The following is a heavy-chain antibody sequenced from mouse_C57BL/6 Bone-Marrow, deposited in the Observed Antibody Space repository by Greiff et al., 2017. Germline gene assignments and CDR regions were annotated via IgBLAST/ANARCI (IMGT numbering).Heavy chain of an antibody. CDR2: IDPENGDP. V-gene: IGHV14-4*01. D-gene: IGHD1-1*01. CDR3: TTGITTIVAGGEYWYFDV. J-gene: IGHJ1*03. Sequence: DVKLQESGAELVRPGASVKLSCTASGFNIKDDYMHWVKQRPEQGLEWIGWIDPENGDPAYASKFPGKATIQADTSSNPASLRLSNLKSEDTAVYYCTTGITTIVAGGEYWYFDVWGTGTTVTVSS. CDR1: GFNIKDDY.